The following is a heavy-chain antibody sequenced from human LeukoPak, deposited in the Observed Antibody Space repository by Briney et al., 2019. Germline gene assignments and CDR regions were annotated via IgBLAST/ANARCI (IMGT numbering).Heavy chain of an antibody. CDR3: AREAVTGIAAAGIGFDP. Sequence: KPSETLSLTCAVYGGSFSGYYWSWIRQPPGKGLEWIGEINHSGSTNYNPSLKSRVTISVDTSKNQFSLKLSSVTAADTAVYYCAREAVTGIAAAGIGFDPWGQGTLVTVSS. CDR2: INHSGST. CDR1: GGSFSGYY. J-gene: IGHJ5*02. D-gene: IGHD6-13*01. V-gene: IGHV4-34*01.